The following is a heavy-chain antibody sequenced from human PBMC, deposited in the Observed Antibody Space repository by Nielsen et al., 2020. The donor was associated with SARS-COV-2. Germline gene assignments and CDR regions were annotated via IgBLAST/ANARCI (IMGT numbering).Heavy chain of an antibody. Sequence: SSVNVSFQDSVCSFSSYAIRWVRQPPGQGLDWMGRIIHLLDMADQGQQFQGRVTITADKSTSTAYMELSSLRYADTAVYYCARVKGTHGGSYLDVWGQGTAVTVSS. J-gene: IGHJ6*02. CDR1: VCSFSSYA. CDR3: ARVKGTHGGSYLDV. CDR2: IIHLLDMA. D-gene: IGHD2-15*01. V-gene: IGHV1-69*04.